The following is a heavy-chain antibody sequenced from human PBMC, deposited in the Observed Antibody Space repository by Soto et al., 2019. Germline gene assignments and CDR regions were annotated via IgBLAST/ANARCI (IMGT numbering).Heavy chain of an antibody. CDR3: ARSVQLWSEYFDY. CDR1: GFTFSSYW. CDR2: INSDGSST. V-gene: IGHV3-74*01. D-gene: IGHD5-18*01. J-gene: IGHJ4*02. Sequence: GGSLRLSCAASGFTFSSYWMHWVRQAPGKGLVWVSHINSDGSSTSYADSVKGRFTISRDNAKNTLYLQMNSLRAEDTAVYYCARSVQLWSEYFDYWGQGTLVTVSS.